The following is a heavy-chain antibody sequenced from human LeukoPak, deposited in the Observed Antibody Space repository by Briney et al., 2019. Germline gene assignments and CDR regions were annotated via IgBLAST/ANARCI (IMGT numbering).Heavy chain of an antibody. V-gene: IGHV1-18*01. D-gene: IGHD3-16*02. J-gene: IGHJ5*02. CDR2: ISAYNGNT. Sequence: ASVKVSCKASGYTFTGYGISWVRQAPGQGLEWMGWISAYNGNTNYAQKLQGRVTMTTDTSTSTAYMELRSLRSDGTAVYYCARDRSRDYVWGSYRYTSSRFDPWGQGTLVTVSS. CDR1: GYTFTGYG. CDR3: ARDRSRDYVWGSYRYTSSRFDP.